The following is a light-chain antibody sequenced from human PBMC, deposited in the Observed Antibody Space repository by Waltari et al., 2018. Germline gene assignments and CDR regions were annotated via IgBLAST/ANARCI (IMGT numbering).Light chain of an antibody. CDR2: AAS. CDR3: QQLNSYPQT. CDR1: QGINNY. Sequence: DVQLTQSPSFLSASVGDRVTVTCRASQGINNYVAWYQQKAGKAPKLLIYAASLLYSGVPSRCTGSGSGTEFTLTISSLQPEDFATYYCQQLNSYPQTFGGGTKVEIK. J-gene: IGKJ4*01. V-gene: IGKV1-9*01.